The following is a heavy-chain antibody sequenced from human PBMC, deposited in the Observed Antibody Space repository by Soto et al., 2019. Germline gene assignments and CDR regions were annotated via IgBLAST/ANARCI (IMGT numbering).Heavy chain of an antibody. V-gene: IGHV6-1*01. CDR1: GDSVSSNSAA. CDR3: ARASLGYCSDGSCYFKYFQH. CDR2: TYYRSKWYN. D-gene: IGHD2-15*01. J-gene: IGHJ1*01. Sequence: PSQTLSLTCAISGDSVSSNSAAWNWIRQSPSRGLEWLGRTYYRSKWYNDYAVSVKSRITINPDTSKNQFSLQLNSVTPEETAVYYCARASLGYCSDGSCYFKYFQHWGQGTLVPVSS.